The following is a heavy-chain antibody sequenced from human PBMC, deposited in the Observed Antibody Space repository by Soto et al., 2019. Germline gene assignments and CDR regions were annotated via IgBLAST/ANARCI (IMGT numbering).Heavy chain of an antibody. CDR1: GFSVSSHS. D-gene: IGHD3-16*01. V-gene: IGHV3-66*01. Sequence: EVQLVESGGGLVQPGGSLRLSCGASGFSVSSHSMNWVRQAPGTGLELVAPSYNGGRTYYADLVKGRFTIAKDSSKNTLELQLNSLGAKDMAGYDCATDRGGSLAFWGQGTLVTVSS. CDR2: SYNGGRT. J-gene: IGHJ4*02. CDR3: ATDRGGSLAF.